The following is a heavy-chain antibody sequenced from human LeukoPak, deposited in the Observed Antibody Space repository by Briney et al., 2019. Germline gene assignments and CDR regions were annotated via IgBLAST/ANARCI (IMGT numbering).Heavy chain of an antibody. CDR1: GFTVSNNY. CDR2: IYSGGGT. Sequence: PGGSLRLSCAASGFTVSNNYMIWVRQAPGKGLEWVSLIYSGGGTYYSDSVRGRFATSRDNSKNTLYLQMSSLRAEDTAVYYCAGHSEMDVWGQGITVTVSS. J-gene: IGHJ6*02. V-gene: IGHV3-53*01. D-gene: IGHD6-13*01. CDR3: AGHSEMDV.